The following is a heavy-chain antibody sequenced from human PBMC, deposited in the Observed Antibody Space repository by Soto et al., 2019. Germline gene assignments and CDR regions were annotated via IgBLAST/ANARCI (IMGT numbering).Heavy chain of an antibody. CDR1: GYSFTSYW. CDR3: ARHWSYYYGSGSRDYGMDV. Sequence: GESLKISCKGSGYSFTSYWISWVRQMPGKGLEWMGRIDPSDSYTNYGPSFRGHVTISADKSISTAYLQWSSLKASDTAMYYCARHWSYYYGSGSRDYGMDVWGQGTTVTVSS. CDR2: IDPSDSYT. V-gene: IGHV5-10-1*01. J-gene: IGHJ6*02. D-gene: IGHD3-10*01.